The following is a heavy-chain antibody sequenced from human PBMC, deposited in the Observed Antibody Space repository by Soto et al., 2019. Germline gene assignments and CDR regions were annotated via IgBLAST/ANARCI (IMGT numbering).Heavy chain of an antibody. Sequence: QVQLQESGPGLVKPSETLSFTCTVSGGSISSYYWSWIRQPPGKGLEWIGYIYYSGSTNYNPSLKSRVTISVDTSKNQFSLKLSSVTAADTAVYYCARGWYFDWGQGTLVTVSS. CDR2: IYYSGST. CDR1: GGSISSYY. CDR3: ARGWYFD. J-gene: IGHJ4*02. D-gene: IGHD6-13*01. V-gene: IGHV4-59*01.